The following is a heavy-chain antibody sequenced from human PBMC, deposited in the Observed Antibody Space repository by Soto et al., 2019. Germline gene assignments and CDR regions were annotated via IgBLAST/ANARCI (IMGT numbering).Heavy chain of an antibody. CDR2: ISAYNGDT. Sequence: ASVKVSCKASGYTFTSYGISWVRQAPGQGLEWMGWISAYNGDTNYAQKLQGRVTMTRDTSISTAYMELSRLRSDDTAVYYCARVRYLGGMDVWGQGTTVTVSS. CDR3: ARVRYLGGMDV. CDR1: GYTFTSYG. J-gene: IGHJ6*02. D-gene: IGHD1-26*01. V-gene: IGHV1-18*01.